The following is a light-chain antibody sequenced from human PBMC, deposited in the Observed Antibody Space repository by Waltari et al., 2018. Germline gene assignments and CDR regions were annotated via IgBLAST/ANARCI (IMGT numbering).Light chain of an antibody. J-gene: IGKJ2*01. CDR1: QSINNW. Sequence: DIQMTQSPSTLSASVGDRVSITCRASQSINNWLAWYQHKPGKAPNLLIYKASSLESGVPSRVSGSGFGTEFTLTISSLQPDDVATYYCQQYKTYWSFGQGTKLEIK. CDR2: KAS. CDR3: QQYKTYWS. V-gene: IGKV1-5*03.